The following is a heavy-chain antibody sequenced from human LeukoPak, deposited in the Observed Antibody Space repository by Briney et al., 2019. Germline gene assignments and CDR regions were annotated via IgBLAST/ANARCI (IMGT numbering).Heavy chain of an antibody. V-gene: IGHV3-20*04. CDR2: LKRNGGST. Sequence: PGGSLRLSCAASGFTFDDYGMAWVRQAPGKGLEWVSGLKRNGGSTGYADSVKGRFTISRDNTKNSLYLQMNSLRAEDTALYYCASGLGYGDYSFDFWGQGTLVTVSS. J-gene: IGHJ4*02. CDR1: GFTFDDYG. D-gene: IGHD4-17*01. CDR3: ASGLGYGDYSFDF.